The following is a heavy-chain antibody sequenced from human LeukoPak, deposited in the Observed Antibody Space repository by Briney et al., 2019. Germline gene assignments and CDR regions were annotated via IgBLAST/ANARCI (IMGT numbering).Heavy chain of an antibody. CDR1: GGSISSYF. J-gene: IGHJ3*02. D-gene: IGHD6-19*01. Sequence: SETLSLTCTVSGGSISSYFWSWIRQPAGKGLEWIGRIYTSGSTNYNPSLKSRVTISVDKSKNQFSLKLSSVTAADTAVYYCARGLPGYSNGDDAFDIWGQGTMVTVSS. CDR2: IYTSGST. CDR3: ARGLPGYSNGDDAFDI. V-gene: IGHV4-4*07.